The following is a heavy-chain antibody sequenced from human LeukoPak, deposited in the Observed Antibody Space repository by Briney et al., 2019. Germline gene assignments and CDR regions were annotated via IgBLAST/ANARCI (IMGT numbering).Heavy chain of an antibody. V-gene: IGHV3-21*01. CDR3: ARAHPDYAADY. Sequence: GGSLRLSCAASGFTFSSYSMNWVRQAPGKGLEWVSSVSSSSSYIYYADSVKGRFTISRDNAKNSLYLQMNSLRAEDTAVYYCARAHPDYAADYWGQGTLVTVSS. CDR2: VSSSSSYI. D-gene: IGHD4-17*01. J-gene: IGHJ4*02. CDR1: GFTFSSYS.